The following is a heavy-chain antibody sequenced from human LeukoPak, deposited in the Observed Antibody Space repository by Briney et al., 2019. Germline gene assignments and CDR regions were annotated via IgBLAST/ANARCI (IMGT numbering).Heavy chain of an antibody. CDR2: IIPIFGTA. J-gene: IGHJ3*02. V-gene: IGHV1-69*06. D-gene: IGHD3-3*01. CDR3: ARPSAYYDFWSGYGDAFDI. Sequence: GASVKVSCKASGYTFTDYYMHWVRQAPGQGLEWMGGIIPIFGTANYAQKFQGRVTITADKSTSTAYMELSSLRSEDTAVYYCARPSAYYDFWSGYGDAFDIWGQGTMVTVSS. CDR1: GYTFTDYY.